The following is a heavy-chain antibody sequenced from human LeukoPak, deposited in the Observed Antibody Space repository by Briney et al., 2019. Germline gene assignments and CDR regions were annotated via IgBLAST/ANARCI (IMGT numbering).Heavy chain of an antibody. J-gene: IGHJ4*02. D-gene: IGHD6-13*01. CDR1: GFTFSSYA. CDR3: AKAEQQLATLGHIDY. V-gene: IGHV3-23*01. CDR2: ISGSGGST. Sequence: QPGGSLRLSCAASGFTFSSYAMTWARQAPGKGLEWVSAISGSGGSTYYADSVKGRFTISRDNSKNTLYLQMNSLRAEDTAVYYCAKAEQQLATLGHIDYWGQGTLVTVSS.